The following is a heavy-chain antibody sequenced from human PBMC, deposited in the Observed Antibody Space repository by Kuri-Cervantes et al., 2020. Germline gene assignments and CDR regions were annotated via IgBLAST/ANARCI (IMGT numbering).Heavy chain of an antibody. CDR2: ISSNK. CDR3: VRATTMIVDFDY. Sequence: LSLTCAASGFTFSSYAMHWVRQAPGKGLEWVAVISSNKYYADSVKGRFTISRDNSKNTLSLQMNSLTAEDTAVYYCVRATTMIVDFDYWGQGTLVTVSS. V-gene: IGHV3-30-3*01. CDR1: GFTFSSYA. D-gene: IGHD3-22*01. J-gene: IGHJ4*02.